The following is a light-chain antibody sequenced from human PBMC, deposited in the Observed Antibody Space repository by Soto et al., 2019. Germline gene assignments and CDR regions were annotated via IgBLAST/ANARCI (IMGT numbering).Light chain of an antibody. V-gene: IGKV2-28*01. CDR3: MHALQTPWT. CDR2: LGS. J-gene: IGKJ1*01. Sequence: DIVMTQSPLSLPVTPGEPASISCRSSQSLLHSNGYTYLDWYLQKPGQSPQLLIYLGSNRASGVPDRFSGSGSGTDFTLKISRVEAEDVGVYYCMHALQTPWTFGQGTKMEIK. CDR1: QSLLHSNGYTY.